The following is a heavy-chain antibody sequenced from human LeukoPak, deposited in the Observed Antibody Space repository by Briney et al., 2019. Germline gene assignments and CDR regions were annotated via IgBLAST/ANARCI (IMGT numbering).Heavy chain of an antibody. Sequence: GASVKVSCKASGYTFTSYDINWVRQATGQGLEWMGWMDPNSGNTGYAQKFQGRVTMTRNTSISTAYMELSSLRSEDTAVYYCARGSRVSTIFRTYWGQGTLVTVSS. V-gene: IGHV1-8*01. CDR3: ARGSRVSTIFRTY. J-gene: IGHJ4*02. D-gene: IGHD3-9*01. CDR1: GYTFTSYD. CDR2: MDPNSGNT.